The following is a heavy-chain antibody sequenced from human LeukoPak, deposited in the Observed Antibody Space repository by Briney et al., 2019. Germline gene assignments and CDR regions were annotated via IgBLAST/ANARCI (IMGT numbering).Heavy chain of an antibody. J-gene: IGHJ4*02. Sequence: SETLSLTCTVSGGSISSRSYYWGWIRQPPGKGLEWIGTIYYSGSTYYNPSLKSRVTISVDASKNQFSLKVRSVTAADTAVYYCARERDFYDSSGSPSYWGQGTLVIVSS. CDR1: GGSISSRSYY. CDR3: ARERDFYDSSGSPSY. V-gene: IGHV4-39*07. CDR2: IYYSGST. D-gene: IGHD3-22*01.